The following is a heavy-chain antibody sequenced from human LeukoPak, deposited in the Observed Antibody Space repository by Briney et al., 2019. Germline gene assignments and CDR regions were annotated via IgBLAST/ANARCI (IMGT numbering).Heavy chain of an antibody. CDR2: IYQSGST. D-gene: IGHD5-24*01. Sequence: SETLSLTCTVSSGSIRSNYWSWVRQPPGKGLEWIAYIYQSGSTNYNPSLKSRVTISVDTSKNQFSLSLSSVTAADTAVYYCARHKWDGFNCFDYWGQGTLVTVSS. CDR1: SGSIRSNY. V-gene: IGHV4-59*08. J-gene: IGHJ4*02. CDR3: ARHKWDGFNCFDY.